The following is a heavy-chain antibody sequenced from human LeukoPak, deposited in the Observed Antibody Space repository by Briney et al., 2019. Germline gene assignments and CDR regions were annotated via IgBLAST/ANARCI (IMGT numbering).Heavy chain of an antibody. J-gene: IGHJ4*02. CDR1: GFTFDDYA. CDR2: ISWNGGRI. CDR3: ATFSGYSSGWYYFDY. V-gene: IGHV3-9*01. Sequence: GGSLRLSCAASGFTFDDYAMHWVRQVPGKGLEWVSGISWNGGRIDYADSVKGRFTISRDNAKNSLYLQMNSLRAEDTAVYYCATFSGYSSGWYYFDYWGQGTLVTVSS. D-gene: IGHD6-19*01.